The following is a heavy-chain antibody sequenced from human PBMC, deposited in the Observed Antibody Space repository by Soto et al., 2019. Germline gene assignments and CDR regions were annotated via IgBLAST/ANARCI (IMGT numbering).Heavy chain of an antibody. CDR1: GFTFSSYS. CDR3: ARSILTGDREAFDI. D-gene: IGHD7-27*01. CDR2: ISSSSSYI. J-gene: IGHJ3*02. V-gene: IGHV3-21*01. Sequence: GGSLRLSCAASGFTFSSYSMNWVRQAPGKGLEWVSSISSSSSYIYYADSVKGRFTISRDNAKNSLYLQMNSLRAEDTAVYYCARSILTGDREAFDIWGQGTMVTVSS.